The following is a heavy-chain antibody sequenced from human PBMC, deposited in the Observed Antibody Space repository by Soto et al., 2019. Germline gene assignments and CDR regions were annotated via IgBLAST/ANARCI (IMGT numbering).Heavy chain of an antibody. CDR3: TTGSVEGV. J-gene: IGHJ6*02. Sequence: EVQLVESGGGLVKPGGSLRLSCEASDFTITNAWMNWVSQAPGKGLEWVGRIKTKAEGGATDYAAPLKGRFTISRDDSRNTLFLQMNSMKTEDTAVYYCTTGSVEGVWGQGATVTVSS. V-gene: IGHV3-15*07. CDR2: IKTKAEGGAT. CDR1: DFTITNAW. D-gene: IGHD2-15*01.